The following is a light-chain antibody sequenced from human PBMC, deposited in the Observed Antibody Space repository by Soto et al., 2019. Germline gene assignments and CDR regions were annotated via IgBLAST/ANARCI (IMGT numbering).Light chain of an antibody. V-gene: IGLV2-14*03. Sequence: QSVLTQPASVSGSPGQSITVSCTGTSSDIGRYDYVSWYQQHLGKVPKLLIYDVTNRPSGVSNRFSGSKSGNTASLTISGLQAEDEADYYCTSFTTAYTHVFVTGTRSPS. CDR2: DVT. CDR3: TSFTTAYTHV. J-gene: IGLJ1*01. CDR1: SSDIGRYDY.